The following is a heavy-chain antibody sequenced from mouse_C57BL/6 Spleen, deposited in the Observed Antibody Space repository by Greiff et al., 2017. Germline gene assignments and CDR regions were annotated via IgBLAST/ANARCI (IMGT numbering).Heavy chain of an antibody. CDR1: GYTFTSYW. Sequence: VQLQQPGAELVKPGASVKLSCKASGYTFTSYWMHWVKQRPGQGLEWIGMIHPNSGSTNYNEKFKSKATLTVDKSSSTAYMQLSSLTSEDSAVYYCARSASSYYSLFTYWGQGTLVTVSA. V-gene: IGHV1-64*01. D-gene: IGHD2-12*01. CDR2: IHPNSGST. CDR3: ARSASSYYSLFTY. J-gene: IGHJ3*01.